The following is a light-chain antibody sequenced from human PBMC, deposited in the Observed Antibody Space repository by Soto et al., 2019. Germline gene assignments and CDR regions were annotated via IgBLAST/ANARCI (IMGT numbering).Light chain of an antibody. V-gene: IGKV3-11*01. CDR2: DAS. CDR3: LQRSNWPLT. Sequence: EIVLTQSPATLSLSPGERATLSCRASQSVSTYLAWYQQKPGQAPRLLINDASNRASGIPARFSGSGSGTDFTLTISSLEPEDFAVYHCLQRSNWPLTFCGGTKVEIK. CDR1: QSVSTY. J-gene: IGKJ4*01.